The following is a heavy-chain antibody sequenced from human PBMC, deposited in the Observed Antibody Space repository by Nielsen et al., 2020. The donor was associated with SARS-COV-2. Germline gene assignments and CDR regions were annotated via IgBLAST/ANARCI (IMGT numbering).Heavy chain of an antibody. CDR1: GFTFSSYS. CDR3: ARSAVTPDAFDI. V-gene: IGHV3-48*04. J-gene: IGHJ3*02. CDR2: ISSSGSTI. D-gene: IGHD4-17*01. Sequence: GESPKISCAASGFTFSSYSMNWVRQAPGKGLEWVSYISSSGSTIYYADSVKGRFTISRDNAKNSLYLQMNSLRAEDTAVYYCARSAVTPDAFDIWGQGTMVTVSS.